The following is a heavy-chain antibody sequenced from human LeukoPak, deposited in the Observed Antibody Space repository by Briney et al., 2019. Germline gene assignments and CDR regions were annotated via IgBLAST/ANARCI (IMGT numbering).Heavy chain of an antibody. J-gene: IGHJ4*02. CDR3: AKGEQSRVVTLRVATAFDY. CDR1: GFTFSSFS. Sequence: GGSLRLSCAASGFTFSSFSMIWVRQAPGKGLEWVSSTSSSSAYTFYAESGKGRLTISRDNAKNSLFLQMNSLGAEDTAMYYCAKGEQSRVVTLRVATAFDYWGQGTLVTVSS. V-gene: IGHV3-21*04. D-gene: IGHD3-3*01. CDR2: TSSSSAYT.